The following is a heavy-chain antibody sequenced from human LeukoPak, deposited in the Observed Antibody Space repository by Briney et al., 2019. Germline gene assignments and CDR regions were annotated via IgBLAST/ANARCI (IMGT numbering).Heavy chain of an antibody. Sequence: GASVKVSCKASGGTFSSYAISWVRQAPGQGLEWMGGIIPIFGTANYAQKFQGRVTITADESTSTAYMELSSLRSEDTAVYYCARDRPNTMVRGVSDYYYGMDVWGKGTTVTVPS. CDR2: IIPIFGTA. J-gene: IGHJ6*04. CDR1: GGTFSSYA. CDR3: ARDRPNTMVRGVSDYYYGMDV. V-gene: IGHV1-69*01. D-gene: IGHD3-10*01.